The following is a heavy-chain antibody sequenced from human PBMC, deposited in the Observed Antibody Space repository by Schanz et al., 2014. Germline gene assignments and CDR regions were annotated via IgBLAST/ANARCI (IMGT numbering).Heavy chain of an antibody. CDR3: ARDGLGADY. J-gene: IGHJ4*02. Sequence: QLQLQESGPVLVKPSETLSLTCTVSGDSITTSGYFWGWIRQAPGKGLEYIGTSVYSGATHYNPSLSSRVTISVDTSKNQISLRLRSVTEADTAVYYCARDGLGADYWGQGTLVTVSA. CDR1: GDSITTSGYF. V-gene: IGHV4-39*07. CDR2: SVYSGAT.